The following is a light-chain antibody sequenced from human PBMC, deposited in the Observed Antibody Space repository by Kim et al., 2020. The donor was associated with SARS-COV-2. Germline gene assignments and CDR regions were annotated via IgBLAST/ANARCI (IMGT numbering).Light chain of an antibody. J-gene: IGKJ4*01. CDR1: QSVSSN. Sequence: EIVMTQSPATLSVSPGERATLSCRASQSVSSNLAWYQQKPGQAPRLLIYGASTRATGIPARFSGSGSGTEFTLTISSLQSEDFAVYYCQQYNYCLLTFGGGTKVDIK. CDR2: GAS. CDR3: QQYNYCLLT. V-gene: IGKV3D-15*01.